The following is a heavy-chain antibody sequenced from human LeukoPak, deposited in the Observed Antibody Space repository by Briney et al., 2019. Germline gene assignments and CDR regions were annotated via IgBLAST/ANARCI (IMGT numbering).Heavy chain of an antibody. J-gene: IGHJ4*02. CDR3: ARDSGYDYAAFNH. V-gene: IGHV3-21*01. CDR2: ISSSSSYI. CDR1: GFTFSSYS. D-gene: IGHD5-12*01. Sequence: PGGSLRLYCAASGFTFSSYSMNWVRQAPGKGLEWVSSISSSSSYIYYADSVRGRFTISRDNAKNSLYLQMNSLRAEDTAVYYCARDSGYDYAAFNHWGQGTLVTVSS.